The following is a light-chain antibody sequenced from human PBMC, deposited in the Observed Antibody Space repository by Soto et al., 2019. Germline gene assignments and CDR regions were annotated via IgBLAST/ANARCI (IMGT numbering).Light chain of an antibody. V-gene: IGKV2-28*01. CDR3: MQVLQTPPT. Sequence: EIVMTQSPLSLPVTPGEPASISCRSSQSLLQSNGNNQLGWVLQKPGQSPQLLMYLGSSRASGVPDRFSGSGSGTDFTLKISRVEPEDVEVYYCMQVLQTPPTFGGGTKVEIK. CDR2: LGS. J-gene: IGKJ4*01. CDR1: QSLLQSNGNNQ.